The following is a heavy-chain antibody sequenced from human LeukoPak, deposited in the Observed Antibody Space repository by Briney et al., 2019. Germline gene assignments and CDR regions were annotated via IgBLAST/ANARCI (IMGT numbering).Heavy chain of an antibody. D-gene: IGHD5-18*01. CDR2: ITGSGGST. CDR1: GFTFSNYA. J-gene: IGHJ4*02. Sequence: GGSLRLSCAASGFTFSNYAMSWVRQGPGKGLELLSAITGSGGSTYYIDSVKGRFTISRDNSRNTVDLEMNSLTAEDTAVYYCAKRDRGYSFGFFDSWGQGALVIVS. CDR3: AKRDRGYSFGFFDS. V-gene: IGHV3-23*01.